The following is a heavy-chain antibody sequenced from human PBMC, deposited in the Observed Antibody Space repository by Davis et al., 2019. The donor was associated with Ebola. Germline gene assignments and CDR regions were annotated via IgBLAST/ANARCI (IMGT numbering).Heavy chain of an antibody. CDR1: GFTFSSYA. CDR3: ASSPWGVHSSGWYPVDY. Sequence: PGGSLRLSCAASGFTFSSYAMSWVRQAPGKGLEWVANIKQDGSEKYYVDSVKGRFTISRDNAKNSLYLQMNSLRAEDTAVYYCASSPWGVHSSGWYPVDYWGQGTLVTVSS. D-gene: IGHD6-19*01. V-gene: IGHV3-7*01. J-gene: IGHJ4*02. CDR2: IKQDGSEK.